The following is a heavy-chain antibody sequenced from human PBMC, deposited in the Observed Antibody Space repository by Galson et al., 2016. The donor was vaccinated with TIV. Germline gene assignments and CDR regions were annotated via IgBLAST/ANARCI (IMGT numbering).Heavy chain of an antibody. CDR3: ARGALDTDRQYYYYYGLDV. Sequence: SLRLSCAASGFTFSTYWMHWVRQAPGKGLVWVSRIDSEXXNTRYADSVTGRFTISRDNAKNTLYRQMSSLGADDTAVYYCARGALDTDRQYYYYYGLDVWGQGTAVTVSS. J-gene: IGHJ6*02. CDR1: GFTFSTYW. CDR2: IDSEXXNT. D-gene: IGHD1-1*01. V-gene: IGHV3-74*01.